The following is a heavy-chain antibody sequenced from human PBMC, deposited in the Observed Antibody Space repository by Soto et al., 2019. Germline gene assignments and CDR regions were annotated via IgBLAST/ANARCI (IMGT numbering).Heavy chain of an antibody. V-gene: IGHV4-31*03. CDR2: IYYSGST. J-gene: IGHJ5*02. CDR3: ARTSYDSSGTAADP. CDR1: CGSNSSGNSP. D-gene: IGHD3-22*01. Sequence: PSDSLSLTCTVSCGSNSSGNSPFSWIRQHPGKGLEWIGYIYYSGSTYYNPSLKSRVTISVDTSKNQFSLKLSSVTAADTAVYYCARTSYDSSGTAADPWGQG.